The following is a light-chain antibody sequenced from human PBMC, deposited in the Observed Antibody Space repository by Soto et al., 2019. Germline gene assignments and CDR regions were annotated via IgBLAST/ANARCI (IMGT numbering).Light chain of an antibody. CDR3: NSYTSSSTYV. CDR1: SSDVGGYNY. V-gene: IGLV2-14*01. CDR2: DVS. J-gene: IGLJ1*01. Sequence: QSALARPASVSGSPGQSITISCTGTSSDVGGYNYVSWYQQHPGKAPKLMIYDVSNRPSGVSNRFSGSKSGNTAPLTISGLQAEDEADYYCNSYTSSSTYVFGTGTKVTVL.